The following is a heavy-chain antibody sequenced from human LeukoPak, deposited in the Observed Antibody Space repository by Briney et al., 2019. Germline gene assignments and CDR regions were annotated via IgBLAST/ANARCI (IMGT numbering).Heavy chain of an antibody. CDR1: GFTVSSNY. D-gene: IGHD2-8*02. J-gene: IGHJ4*02. CDR2: IYSGFST. CDR3: ARLTGGGFDY. V-gene: IGHV3-53*04. Sequence: PGGSLRLSCVASGFTVSSNYMSWVRQAPGKGLEWVSVIYSGFSTYYADSVKGRFTIFRHNSKNTLYLQMNRLRAEGTAVYSCARLTGGGFDYWGQGTLVTVSS.